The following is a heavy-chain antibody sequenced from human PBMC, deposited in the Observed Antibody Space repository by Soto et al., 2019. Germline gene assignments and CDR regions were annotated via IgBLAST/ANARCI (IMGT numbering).Heavy chain of an antibody. D-gene: IGHD3-10*01. J-gene: IGHJ6*03. CDR1: GYTFTGYY. CDR3: ARGGVVRGVITGTYYYYLDV. V-gene: IGHV1-2*04. CDR2: INPNSGGT. Sequence: ASVKVSCKAAGYTFTGYYMHGVRQAPGQGLEWMGWINPNSGGTNYAQKFQGWVTMTRDTSISPAYMELSRLRSDDTAVNYCARGGVVRGVITGTYYYYLDVWGKGTTVTVSS.